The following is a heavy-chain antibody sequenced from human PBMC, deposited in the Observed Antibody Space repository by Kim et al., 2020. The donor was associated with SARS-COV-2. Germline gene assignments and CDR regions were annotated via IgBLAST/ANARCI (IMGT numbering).Heavy chain of an antibody. J-gene: IGHJ6*03. CDR3: AKDGSSWSRYYYYMDV. CDR1: GFTFSSYG. V-gene: IGHV3-30*18. Sequence: GGSLRLSCAASGFTFSSYGMHWVRQAPGKGLEWVAVISYDGSNKYYADSVKGRFTISRDNSKNTLYLQMNSLRAEDTAVYYCAKDGSSWSRYYYYMDVWGKGTTVTVSS. D-gene: IGHD6-13*01. CDR2: ISYDGSNK.